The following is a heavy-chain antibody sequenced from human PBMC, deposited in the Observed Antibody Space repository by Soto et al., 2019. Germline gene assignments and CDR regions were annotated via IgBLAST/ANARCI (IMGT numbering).Heavy chain of an antibody. J-gene: IGHJ5*02. CDR2: IYYSGST. V-gene: IGHV4-39*01. Sequence: SETLSLTCTVSGDSMSISNWWNWVRQPPGKGLEWIGSIYYSGSTYYNPSLKSRVTISVDTSKNQFSLKLNSVTAADTAVYYCARGRTSATEFDPWGQGTLVTVSS. D-gene: IGHD6-25*01. CDR3: ARGRTSATEFDP. CDR1: GDSMSISNW.